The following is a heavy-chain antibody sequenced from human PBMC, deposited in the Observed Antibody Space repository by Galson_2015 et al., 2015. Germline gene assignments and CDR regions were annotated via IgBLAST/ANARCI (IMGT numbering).Heavy chain of an antibody. CDR3: ARVDYYASGFHDY. V-gene: IGHV4-59*01. CDR1: GFTFSDYY. CDR2: IYYNGNT. J-gene: IGHJ4*02. Sequence: LRLSCAASGFTFSDYYMNWIRQAPGKGLEWIGYIYYNGNTNYNPSLKSRVSISVDTSENQFSLNVSFVTAADTAMYYCARVDYYASGFHDYWGQGTLVTVSS. D-gene: IGHD3-10*01.